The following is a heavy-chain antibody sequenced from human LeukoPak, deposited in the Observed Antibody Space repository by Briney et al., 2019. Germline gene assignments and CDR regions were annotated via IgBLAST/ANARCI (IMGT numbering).Heavy chain of an antibody. CDR3: ARDKHPYDYGMDV. V-gene: IGHV3-11*01. CDR1: GFTFSNFY. J-gene: IGHJ6*02. CDR2: ISNSGSDI. Sequence: GESLRLSCAASGFTFSNFYMTWIRQAPGKGLEWVSFISNSGSDIYYSDPVKGRFTVSRDNARNSLYLQMNSLRVEDTAVYYCARDKHPYDYGMDVWGQGTTVTVSS.